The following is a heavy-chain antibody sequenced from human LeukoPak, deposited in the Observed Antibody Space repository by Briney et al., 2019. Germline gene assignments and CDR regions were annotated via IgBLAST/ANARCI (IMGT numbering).Heavy chain of an antibody. V-gene: IGHV1-18*03. J-gene: IGHJ4*02. CDR2: ITTYNGKT. D-gene: IGHD1-1*01. CDR1: GYTFSIYG. Sequence: AASVKVSCKASGYTFSIYGINWVRPAPGQGLEWMGRITTYNGKTHYAQKFQGRVTMTTDTSTNTAFMELRSLRSDDVALYYCATDLRGNVHFDYWGQGTLVTVSS. CDR3: ATDLRGNVHFDY.